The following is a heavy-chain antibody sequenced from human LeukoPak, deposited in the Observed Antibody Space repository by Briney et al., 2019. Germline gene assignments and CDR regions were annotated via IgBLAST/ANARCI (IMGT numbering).Heavy chain of an antibody. J-gene: IGHJ4*02. CDR1: GVSISSYY. CDR2: IYYSGST. V-gene: IGHV4-59*01. Sequence: PSETLSLTCTVSGVSISSYYWSWIRQPPGKGLEWIGYIYYSGSTNYIPSLKSRVTISLDTSKNQFSLKLSSVTAADTAVYYCARGSYDVLTGFSTFGEYWGQGTLLTVSS. D-gene: IGHD3-9*01. CDR3: ARGSYDVLTGFSTFGEY.